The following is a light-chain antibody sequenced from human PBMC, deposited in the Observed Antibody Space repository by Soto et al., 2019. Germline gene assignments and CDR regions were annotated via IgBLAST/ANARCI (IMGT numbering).Light chain of an antibody. Sequence: QSVLTQPASVSGSPGQSITISCTGTGSDVGGYNYVSWYQQHPGKAPKLMIYDVSYRPSGASNRFSGSKSGNTASLTISGLQAEDEADYYCSSYTRSTTLVFGGGTKLTV. CDR1: GSDVGGYNY. CDR2: DVS. V-gene: IGLV2-14*01. J-gene: IGLJ2*01. CDR3: SSYTRSTTLV.